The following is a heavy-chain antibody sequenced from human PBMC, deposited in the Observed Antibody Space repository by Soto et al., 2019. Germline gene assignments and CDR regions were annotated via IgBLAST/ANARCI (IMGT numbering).Heavy chain of an antibody. D-gene: IGHD5-12*01. Sequence: QVQLVESGGGVVQPGRSLRLSCAASGFTFSSYAMHWVRQAPGKGLEWVAVISYDGSNKYYADSVKGRFTISRDNSKNTLYLQMNSLRAEDTAVYYCAREWATVDGAFDIWGQGTMVTVSS. CDR2: ISYDGSNK. CDR1: GFTFSSYA. V-gene: IGHV3-30-3*01. CDR3: AREWATVDGAFDI. J-gene: IGHJ3*02.